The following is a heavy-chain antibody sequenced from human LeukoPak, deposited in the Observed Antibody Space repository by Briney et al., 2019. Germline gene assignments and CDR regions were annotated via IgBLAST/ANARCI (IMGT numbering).Heavy chain of an antibody. V-gene: IGHV4-39*01. Sequence: PSETLSLTCTVSGGSISSSSYSWGWIRQPPGKGLEWIGSIYYSGSTYYNPSLKSRVTISVDTSKNQFSLKLSSVTAADTAVYYCARLRSITIFGVVNSPYFDYWGQGTLVTVSS. CDR3: ARLRSITIFGVVNSPYFDY. CDR2: IYYSGST. D-gene: IGHD3-3*01. J-gene: IGHJ4*02. CDR1: GGSISSSSYS.